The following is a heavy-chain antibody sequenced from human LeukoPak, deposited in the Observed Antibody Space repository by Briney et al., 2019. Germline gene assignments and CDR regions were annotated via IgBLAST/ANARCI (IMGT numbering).Heavy chain of an antibody. Sequence: SETLSLTCAVSGGSISSSDWRTWVRQPPGEGLEWIGEIYHSGSTKYNPSLKSRVTISVDKSKNQFSLKVSSVTAADTAVYYCARDASLQMGAFDVWGQGTMVTVSS. D-gene: IGHD1-1*01. V-gene: IGHV4-4*02. CDR1: GGSISSSDW. J-gene: IGHJ3*01. CDR3: ARDASLQMGAFDV. CDR2: IYHSGST.